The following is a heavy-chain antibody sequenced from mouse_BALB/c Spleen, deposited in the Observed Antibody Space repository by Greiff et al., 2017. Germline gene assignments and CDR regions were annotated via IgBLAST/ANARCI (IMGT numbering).Heavy chain of an antibody. CDR3: VRDGYSSFAY. V-gene: IGHV10-1*02. Sequence: EVKVVESGGGLVQPKGSLKLSCAASGFTFNTYAMNWVRQAPGKGLEWVARIRSKSNNYATYYADSVKDRFTISRDDSQSMLYLQMNNLKTEDTAMYYCVRDGYSSFAYWGQGTLVTVSA. CDR2: IRSKSNNYAT. D-gene: IGHD2-3*01. J-gene: IGHJ3*01. CDR1: GFTFNTYA.